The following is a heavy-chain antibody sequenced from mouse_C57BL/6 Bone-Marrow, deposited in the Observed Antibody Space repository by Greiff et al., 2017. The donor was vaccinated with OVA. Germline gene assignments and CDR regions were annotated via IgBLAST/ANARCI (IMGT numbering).Heavy chain of an antibody. Sequence: QVQLQQSGPGLVQPSQSLSITCTVSGFSLTSYGVHWVRQSPGKGLEWLGVIWRGGSTDYNAAFMSRLSITKDNSKSQVFFKMNSLQADDTAIYYWAKPPSCDYASYFDVWGTGTTVTVSS. V-gene: IGHV2-5*01. D-gene: IGHD2-4*01. CDR3: AKPPSCDYASYFDV. J-gene: IGHJ1*03. CDR1: GFSLTSYG. CDR2: IWRGGST.